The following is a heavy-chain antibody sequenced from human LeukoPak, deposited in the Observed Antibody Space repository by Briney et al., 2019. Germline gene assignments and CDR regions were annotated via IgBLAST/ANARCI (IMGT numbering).Heavy chain of an antibody. CDR2: IYYSGST. CDR1: GGSISSYY. CDR3: ARVWPAKPRIAARDYYYYGMDV. D-gene: IGHD6-6*01. J-gene: IGHJ6*02. Sequence: PSETLSLTCTVSGGSISSYYWSWIRQPPGKGLEWIGYIYYSGSTNYNPSLKSRVTISVDTSKNQFSLKLSSVTAADTAVYYCARVWPAKPRIAARDYYYYGMDVWGQGTTVTVSS. V-gene: IGHV4-59*01.